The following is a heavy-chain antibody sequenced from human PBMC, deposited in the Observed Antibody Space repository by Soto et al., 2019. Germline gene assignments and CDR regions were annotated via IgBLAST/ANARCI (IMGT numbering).Heavy chain of an antibody. J-gene: IGHJ4*02. CDR3: ASGIQLWLRRINNGYSG. CDR2: IIPMFGTA. Sequence: QVQLVQSGAEVKKPESSVKVSCKAPGGTFSTYAISWVRQAPGQGLEWMGGIIPMFGTANYAQRFQDRVTITAGESTNTVYMELSSLRPEDTAVYFCASGIQLWLRRINNGYSGWGQGTLVTVSS. CDR1: GGTFSTYA. D-gene: IGHD5-18*01. V-gene: IGHV1-69*12.